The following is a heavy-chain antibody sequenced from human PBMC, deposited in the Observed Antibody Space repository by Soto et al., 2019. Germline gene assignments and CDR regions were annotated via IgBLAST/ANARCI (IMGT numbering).Heavy chain of an antibody. J-gene: IGHJ6*02. CDR3: AKDPWGYYDSSGYYYRYYYGMDV. D-gene: IGHD3-22*01. CDR2: IIGSGGST. CDR1: GFTFSSYA. V-gene: IGHV3-23*01. Sequence: GGSLRLACSTSGFTFSSYAMSWVRQAPGKGLEWVSAIIGSGGSTYYADSVKGRFTISRDNSKNTLYLQMNSLRAEDTAVYYCAKDPWGYYDSSGYYYRYYYGMDVWGQVTTVTVSS.